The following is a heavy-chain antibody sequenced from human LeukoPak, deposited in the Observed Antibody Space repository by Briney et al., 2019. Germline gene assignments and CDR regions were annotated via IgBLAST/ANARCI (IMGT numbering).Heavy chain of an antibody. CDR2: ISAYNGNT. CDR3: ARDQGSAYCGGDCPLFDY. V-gene: IGHV1-18*01. Sequence: ASVKVSCKASGYTFTSYGISWGRQAPGQGLEWMGWISAYNGNTNYAQKLQGRVTMTTDTSTSTAYMELRSLRSDDTAVYYCARDQGSAYCGGDCPLFDYWGQGTLVTVSS. D-gene: IGHD2-21*02. CDR1: GYTFTSYG. J-gene: IGHJ4*02.